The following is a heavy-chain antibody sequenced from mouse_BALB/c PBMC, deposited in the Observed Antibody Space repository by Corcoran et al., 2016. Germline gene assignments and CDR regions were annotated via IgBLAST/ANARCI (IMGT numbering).Heavy chain of an antibody. CDR2: ISCYNGAT. D-gene: IGHD1-1*01. J-gene: IGHJ2*01. CDR1: GYSFTGYY. CDR3: ARGILFYGSSWDYFDY. V-gene: IGHV1S34*01. Sequence: LVKTGASVKISCKASGYSFTGYYMHWVKQSHGKSLEWIGYISCYNGATSYNQKFKGKATFTVDTSSSTAYMQFNSLTSEDSAVYYCARGILFYGSSWDYFDYWGQGTTLTVSS.